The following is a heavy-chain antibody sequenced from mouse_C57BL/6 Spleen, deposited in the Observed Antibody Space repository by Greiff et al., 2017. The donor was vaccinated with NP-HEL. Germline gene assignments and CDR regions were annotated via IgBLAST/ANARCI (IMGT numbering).Heavy chain of an antibody. Sequence: QVQLQQPGAELVKPGASVKVSCKASGYTFTSYWMHWVKQRPGQGLEWIGRIHPSDSDTNYNQKFKGKATLTVDKSSSTAYMQLSSLTSEDSAVYYCAMRNYVPYYYAMDYWGQGTSVTVFS. CDR3: AMRNYVPYYYAMDY. D-gene: IGHD2-1*01. V-gene: IGHV1-74*01. J-gene: IGHJ4*01. CDR2: IHPSDSDT. CDR1: GYTFTSYW.